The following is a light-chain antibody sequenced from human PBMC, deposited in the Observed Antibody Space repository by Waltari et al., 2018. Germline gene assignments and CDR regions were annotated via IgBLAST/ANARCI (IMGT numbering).Light chain of an antibody. Sequence: DVEMTQSPSSVSVSVGDRVTITCRASQPISNWLAWYQQRPGKAPRLLIYSASILQSGVPSRFSGSGSGTHFTLTISSLQPEDSATYYCQQTNSSPRVTFGPGTKVHI. V-gene: IGKV1-12*01. CDR2: SAS. CDR1: QPISNW. J-gene: IGKJ3*01. CDR3: QQTNSSPRVT.